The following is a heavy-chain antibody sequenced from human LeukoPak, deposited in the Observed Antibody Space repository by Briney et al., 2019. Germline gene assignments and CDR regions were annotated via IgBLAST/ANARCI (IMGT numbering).Heavy chain of an antibody. Sequence: QPGGSLRLSCAASGFTFSSYAMSWVRQAPGKGLEWVSAISGSGGSTYYADSVKGRFTISRDNSKNTLYLQMNSLRAEDTAVYYCAKFGESKKLITMIASYYFDYWGQGTLVTVSS. CDR3: AKFGESKKLITMIASYYFDY. D-gene: IGHD3-22*01. V-gene: IGHV3-23*01. J-gene: IGHJ4*02. CDR1: GFTFSSYA. CDR2: ISGSGGST.